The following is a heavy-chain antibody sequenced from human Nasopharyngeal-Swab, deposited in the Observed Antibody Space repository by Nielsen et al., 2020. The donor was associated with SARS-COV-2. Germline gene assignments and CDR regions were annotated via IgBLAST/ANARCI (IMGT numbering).Heavy chain of an antibody. D-gene: IGHD3-9*01. CDR1: GFTFSNAW. CDR3: TTVLQHYDILTGYYPFDY. CDR2: IKSKTDGGTT. J-gene: IGHJ4*02. Sequence: GGSLRLSCAASGFTFSNAWMSWVRQAPGKGLEWVGRIKSKTDGGTTDYAAPVKGRFTISRDDSKNTLYLQMNSLKTEDTAVYYCTTVLQHYDILTGYYPFDYWGQGTLVTVSS. V-gene: IGHV3-15*01.